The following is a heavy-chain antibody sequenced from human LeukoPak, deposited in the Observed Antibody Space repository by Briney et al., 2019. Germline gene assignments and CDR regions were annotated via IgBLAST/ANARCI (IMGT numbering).Heavy chain of an antibody. CDR3: ARIRITLNAFDI. V-gene: IGHV2-70*04. CDR1: GFSLSTSGVG. J-gene: IGHJ3*02. Sequence: KESGPTLVKPTQTLTLTCTFSGFSLSTSGVGVSWIRQPPGKALEWLARIDWDDDKYYSTSLKTRLTISKDTSKNQVVLTMTNMDPVDTATYYCARIRITLNAFDIWGQGTMVTVSS. CDR2: IDWDDDK.